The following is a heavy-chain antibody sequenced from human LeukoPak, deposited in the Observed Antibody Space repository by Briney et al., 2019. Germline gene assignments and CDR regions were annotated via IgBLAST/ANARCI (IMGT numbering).Heavy chain of an antibody. CDR1: GFTFSHYA. V-gene: IGHV3-23*01. D-gene: IGHD4-17*01. CDR2: LTDSGDAT. J-gene: IGHJ4*02. Sequence: QSGGSLRLSCAVSGFTFSHYAMSWVRQAPGTGLEWVGSLTDSGDATYYADSVKGRLTISRDNSKNTLYLQMNSLRAEDTAVYYCAKVGSYGDPMALGYWGQGTLVTVSS. CDR3: AKVGSYGDPMALGY.